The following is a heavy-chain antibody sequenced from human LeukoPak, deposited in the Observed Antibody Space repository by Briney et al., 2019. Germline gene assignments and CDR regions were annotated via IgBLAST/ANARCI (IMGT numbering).Heavy chain of an antibody. V-gene: IGHV4-59*01. Sequence: SETLSLTCTVSGGSISSYYWSWIRQPPGKGLKWIGYIYYSGSTNYNPSLKSRVTISVDTSKNQFSLKLSSVTAADTAVYYCARGYYDILTGYSAFDYWGQGTLVTVSP. CDR2: IYYSGST. J-gene: IGHJ4*02. CDR1: GGSISSYY. D-gene: IGHD3-9*01. CDR3: ARGYYDILTGYSAFDY.